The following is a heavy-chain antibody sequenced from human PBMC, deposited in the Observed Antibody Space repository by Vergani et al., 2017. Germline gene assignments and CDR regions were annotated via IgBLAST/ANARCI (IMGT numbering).Heavy chain of an antibody. CDR2: ISSSSSTI. CDR3: ARDRLRYFDP. J-gene: IGHJ5*02. CDR1: GFTFSSYS. Sequence: EVQLVESGGGLVQPGGSLRLSCAASGFTFSSYSMNWVRQAPGKGLEWVSYISSSSSTIYYADSVKGRFTISRDNAKNTLYLQMNSLRAEDTAVYYCARDRLRYFDPWGQGTLVTVSS. V-gene: IGHV3-48*04. D-gene: IGHD3-9*01.